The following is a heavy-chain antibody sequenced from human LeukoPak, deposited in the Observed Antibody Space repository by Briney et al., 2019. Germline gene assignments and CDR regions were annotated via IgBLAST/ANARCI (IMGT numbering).Heavy chain of an antibody. D-gene: IGHD3-22*01. CDR2: ISSSGSTI. CDR1: GFTFSTYE. Sequence: GGSLRLSCAASGFTFSTYEMNWVRQAPGKGLEWVSYISSSGSTIYYADSVKGRFTISRDNAKNSLYLQMNSLRAEDTAVYYCAREHYDSSGYYYWFDPWGQGTLVTVSS. J-gene: IGHJ5*02. CDR3: AREHYDSSGYYYWFDP. V-gene: IGHV3-48*03.